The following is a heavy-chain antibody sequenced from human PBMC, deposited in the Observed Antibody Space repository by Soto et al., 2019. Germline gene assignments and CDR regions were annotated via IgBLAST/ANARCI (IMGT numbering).Heavy chain of an antibody. D-gene: IGHD3-10*01. Sequence: PGGSLRLSCAASGLTFSNYAMSWVRQAPGMGLEWVSAISPNGDTTNYADSVKGRFTFSRDNSMNTVYLQMNILRADDTAVYYCARDQSYLSFWGLGTLVTVSS. CDR2: ISPNGDTT. CDR1: GLTFSNYA. CDR3: ARDQSYLSF. J-gene: IGHJ4*02. V-gene: IGHV3-23*01.